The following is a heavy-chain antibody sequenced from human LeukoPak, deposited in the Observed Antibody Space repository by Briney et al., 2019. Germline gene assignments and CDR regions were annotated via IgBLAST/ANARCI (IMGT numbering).Heavy chain of an antibody. CDR3: AKDSPITTIDY. CDR1: GFTFSSYG. D-gene: IGHD1-14*01. Sequence: GGSLRLSCAASGFTFSSYGMHWVRQAPGKGLEWVAVISYDGSNKYYADSVKGRFTISRDNSKNTLYLQMNSLRAEDTAVHYCAKDSPITTIDYWGQGTLVTVSS. CDR2: ISYDGSNK. J-gene: IGHJ4*02. V-gene: IGHV3-30*18.